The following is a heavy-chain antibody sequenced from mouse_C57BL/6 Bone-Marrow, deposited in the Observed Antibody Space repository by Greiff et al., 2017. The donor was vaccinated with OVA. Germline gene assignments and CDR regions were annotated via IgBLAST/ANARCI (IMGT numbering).Heavy chain of an antibody. D-gene: IGHD2-1*01. J-gene: IGHJ1*03. CDR3: ARLLYYGNFDCYFDV. Sequence: APGGVDFSRYWMSWVRRAPGKGLEWIGEINPDSSTINYAPSLKDKFIISRDNAKNTLYLQMSKVRSEDTALYYCARLLYYGNFDCYFDVWGTGTTVTVSA. CDR1: GVDFSRYW. CDR2: INPDSSTI. V-gene: IGHV4-1*01.